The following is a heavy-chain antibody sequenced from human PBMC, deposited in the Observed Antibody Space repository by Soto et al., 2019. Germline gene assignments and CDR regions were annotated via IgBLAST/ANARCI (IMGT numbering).Heavy chain of an antibody. CDR2: INSDGSST. Sequence: GGSLRLSCAASGFTFSSYWMHWVRQAPGKGLVWVSRINSDGSSTSYADTVKGRFTISRDNAKNTLYLQMNSLRAEDTAVYYCARDPVTPDYDFWSGPGWYSGKGTLVTVSS. J-gene: IGHJ4*02. CDR1: GFTFSSYW. V-gene: IGHV3-74*01. CDR3: ARDPVTPDYDFWSGPGWY. D-gene: IGHD3-3*01.